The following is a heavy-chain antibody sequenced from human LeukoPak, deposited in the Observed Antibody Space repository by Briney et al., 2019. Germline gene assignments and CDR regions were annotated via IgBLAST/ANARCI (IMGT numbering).Heavy chain of an antibody. CDR1: GFTVSNNY. CDR3: ARDSRQDYYDSSGYLWFAFDI. D-gene: IGHD3-22*01. CDR2: IYSGGST. J-gene: IGHJ3*02. V-gene: IGHV3-53*01. Sequence: GGSLRLSCAASGFTVSNNYMSWVRQAPGKGLEWVSVIYSGGSTHYADSVKGRFTISRDNSKNTLYLQMNSLRAEDTAVYYCARDSRQDYYDSSGYLWFAFDIWGQGTMVTVSS.